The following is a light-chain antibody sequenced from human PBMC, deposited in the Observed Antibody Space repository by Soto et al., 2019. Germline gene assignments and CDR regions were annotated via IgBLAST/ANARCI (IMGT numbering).Light chain of an antibody. CDR3: QQAYSVPYT. V-gene: IGKV1-39*01. Sequence: DIQMTQSPSSLSASVGDRVTITCRASQSIERYLNWYQQKSGQAPKFLMYATSHLQSGVPSRFSGSGSGTEVTLTISGLQPEDFGSYYCQQAYSVPYTFGQGTKLEIE. CDR1: QSIERY. J-gene: IGKJ2*01. CDR2: ATS.